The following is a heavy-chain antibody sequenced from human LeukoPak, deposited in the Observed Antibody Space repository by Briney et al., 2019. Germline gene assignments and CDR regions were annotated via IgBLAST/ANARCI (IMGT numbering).Heavy chain of an antibody. Sequence: SETLSLTCTVSGYSISSGYYWSWIRQPPGKGLEWIGEINHSGSTNYNPSLKSRVTMSVDTSKNQFSLKLSSVTAADTAVYYCARRRTGIVATTRPFDYWGQGTLVTVSS. V-gene: IGHV4-38-2*02. CDR3: ARRRTGIVATTRPFDY. CDR2: INHSGST. CDR1: GYSISSGYY. J-gene: IGHJ4*02. D-gene: IGHD5-12*01.